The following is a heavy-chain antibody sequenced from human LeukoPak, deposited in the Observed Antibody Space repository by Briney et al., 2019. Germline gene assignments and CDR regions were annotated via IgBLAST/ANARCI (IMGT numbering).Heavy chain of an antibody. V-gene: IGHV1-69*06. CDR2: IIPIFGTA. CDR1: GGTFSSYA. J-gene: IGHJ3*02. Sequence: GASVKVSCKASGGTFSSYAISWVRQAPGQGLEWMGGIIPIFGTANYAQKFQGRVTITADKSTSTAYMELSSLRSEDTAVYYCARGMIVVAIPHAGAFDIWGQGTMVTVSS. CDR3: ARGMIVVAIPHAGAFDI. D-gene: IGHD3-22*01.